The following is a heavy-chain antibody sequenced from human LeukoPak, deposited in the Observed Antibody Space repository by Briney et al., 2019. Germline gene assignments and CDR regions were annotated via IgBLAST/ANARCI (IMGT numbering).Heavy chain of an antibody. CDR1: GFTFSSYG. CDR2: IWYGGSNK. Sequence: GGSLRLSCAASGFTFSSYGMHWVRQAPGKGLEWVAVIWYGGSNKYYADSVKGRFTISRDNSKNTLYLQMNSLRAEDTAVYYCAKSVAAAPADYMDVWGEGTTVTVSS. D-gene: IGHD6-13*01. CDR3: AKSVAAAPADYMDV. J-gene: IGHJ6*03. V-gene: IGHV3-30*02.